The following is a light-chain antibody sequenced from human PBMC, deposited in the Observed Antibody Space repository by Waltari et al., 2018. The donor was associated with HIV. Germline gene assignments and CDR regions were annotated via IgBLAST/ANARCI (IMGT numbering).Light chain of an antibody. Sequence: AIRMTQSPSSLSASTVDRVNITCRSSQPIDNCVAWYQQRPGTVPKVLVHDASSLQSGVPSRFRGAGSGTGFTLTITCHQSEDFATDYWQQYDDNNWTFGQGTKVEIK. CDR3: QQYDDNNWT. CDR1: QPIDNC. V-gene: IGKV1-8*01. J-gene: IGKJ1*01. CDR2: DAS.